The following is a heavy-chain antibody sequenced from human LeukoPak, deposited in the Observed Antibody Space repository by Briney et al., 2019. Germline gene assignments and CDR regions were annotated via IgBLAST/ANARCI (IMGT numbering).Heavy chain of an antibody. V-gene: IGHV4-39*07. CDR3: AREETTVTTIDY. CDR2: IYYSGST. J-gene: IGHJ4*02. D-gene: IGHD4-17*01. CDR1: GGSISSSSYY. Sequence: SETLSLTCTVSGGSISSSSYYWGWIRQPPGKGLEWIGSIYYSGSTYYNPSLKSRVTISVDTSKNQFSLKLSSVAAADTAVYYCAREETTVTTIDYWGQGTLVTVSS.